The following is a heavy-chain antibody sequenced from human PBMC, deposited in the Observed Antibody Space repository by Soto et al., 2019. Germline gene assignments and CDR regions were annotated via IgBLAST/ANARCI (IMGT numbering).Heavy chain of an antibody. CDR2: VSAGGDMT. Sequence: DVQLLESGGHLVQPGWSLRLSCAASGFTFSSYAMSWVRQAPGKGLEWVSSVSAGGDMTYYSDSVKGRFTISRDNSNNALFLQMNSLRIEDTALYYCARGDRGGSGSPASYYYSGLDVWGQGTTVTVS. D-gene: IGHD3-10*01. V-gene: IGHV3-23*01. CDR3: ARGDRGGSGSPASYYYSGLDV. CDR1: GFTFSSYA. J-gene: IGHJ6*02.